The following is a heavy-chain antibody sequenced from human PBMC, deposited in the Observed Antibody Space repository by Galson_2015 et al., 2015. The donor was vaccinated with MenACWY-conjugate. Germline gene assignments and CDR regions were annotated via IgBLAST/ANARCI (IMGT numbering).Heavy chain of an antibody. CDR2: IYDSGTT. V-gene: IGHV4-61*08. CDR3: AREFSY. D-gene: IGHD2/OR15-2a*01. Sequence: SEDPSLPRPVSGGSPRSSGFFLPWVRPPPGEGRGWIGLIYDSGTTKYNPSLKGRVTISLDTSKNQVSLKLSSVTAADTAVYYCAREFSYWGQGTLVTVSS. CDR1: GGSPRSSGFF. J-gene: IGHJ4*02.